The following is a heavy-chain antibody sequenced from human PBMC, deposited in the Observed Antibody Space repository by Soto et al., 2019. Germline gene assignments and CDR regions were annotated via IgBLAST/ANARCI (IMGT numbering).Heavy chain of an antibody. Sequence: GGSLRLSCAASGFTFSSYGMHWVRQAPGKGLEWVAVIWYDGSNKYYADSVKGRFTISRDNSKNTLYLQMNSLRAEDTAVYYCARDPGPTHYYDSSGLAHTFDYWGQGTLVTVSS. CDR3: ARDPGPTHYYDSSGLAHTFDY. V-gene: IGHV3-33*01. D-gene: IGHD3-22*01. CDR2: IWYDGSNK. J-gene: IGHJ4*02. CDR1: GFTFSSYG.